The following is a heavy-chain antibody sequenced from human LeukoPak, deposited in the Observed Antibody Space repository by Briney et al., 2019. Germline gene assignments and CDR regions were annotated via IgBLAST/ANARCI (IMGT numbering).Heavy chain of an antibody. CDR2: ISDSGGRA. CDR1: GFTFSSFG. V-gene: IGHV3-23*01. Sequence: GGSLRLSCAASGFTFSSFGMSWVLQAPGKGLEGVSDISDSGGRACYADSVKGRFTISRDNSKNTLYLQMNSLRAEDTAVYYCSKGAGYRSSGWYFDYWGQGTLVTVSS. CDR3: SKGAGYRSSGWYFDY. D-gene: IGHD6-19*01. J-gene: IGHJ4*02.